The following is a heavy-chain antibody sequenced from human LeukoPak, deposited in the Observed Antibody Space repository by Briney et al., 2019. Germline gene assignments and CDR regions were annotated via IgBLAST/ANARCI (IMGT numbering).Heavy chain of an antibody. J-gene: IGHJ3*02. Sequence: SETLSLTCAVSGGSISSGGYSWSWIRQPPGKGLEWIGYIYHSGSTYYNPSLKSRVTISVDRSKNQFSLELSSVTAADTAVYYCARQSKESYDAFDIWGQGTMVTVSS. V-gene: IGHV4-30-2*01. D-gene: IGHD4-11*01. CDR2: IYHSGST. CDR3: ARQSKESYDAFDI. CDR1: GGSISSGGYS.